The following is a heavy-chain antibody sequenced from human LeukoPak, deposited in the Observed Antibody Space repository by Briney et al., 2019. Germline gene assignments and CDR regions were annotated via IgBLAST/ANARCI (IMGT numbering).Heavy chain of an antibody. J-gene: IGHJ4*02. D-gene: IGHD4-17*01. V-gene: IGHV3-23*01. CDR1: GFTFSNYA. CDR3: AIGLYGGPFDY. Sequence: GGSLRLSCAASGFTFSNYAVTWVRQAPGKGLEWVSAISGSGPNTYYADSVKGRFTISRDNSKNTLYLQMNSLRADDTAVYYCAIGLYGGPFDYWGQGTLVTVSS. CDR2: ISGSGPNT.